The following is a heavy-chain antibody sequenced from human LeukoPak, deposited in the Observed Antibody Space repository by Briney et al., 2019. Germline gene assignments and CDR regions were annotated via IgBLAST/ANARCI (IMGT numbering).Heavy chain of an antibody. CDR2: INHSGST. CDR1: GGSFSGYY. D-gene: IGHD3-22*01. J-gene: IGHJ6*03. V-gene: IGHV4-34*01. CDR3: ARSAGSGYYLYYYYMDV. Sequence: PSETLSLTCAVYGGSFSGYYWSWIRQPPGKGLEWIGEINHSGSTNYNPSLKSRVTISVDTSKNQFSLKLSSVTAADTAVYYCARSAGSGYYLYYYYMDVWGKGTTVTVSS.